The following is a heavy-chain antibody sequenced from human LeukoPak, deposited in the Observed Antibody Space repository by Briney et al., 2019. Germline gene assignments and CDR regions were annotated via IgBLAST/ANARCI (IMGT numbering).Heavy chain of an antibody. CDR2: IIPLLNTV. V-gene: IGHV1-69*08. CDR1: GGVFSTLT. Sequence: SVKVSCKASGGVFSTLTINWVRQAPGQGLEWMGRIIPLLNTVNNAEKFQDRVTLSADLKTNTAYLELSSLRSEDTAVYYCARGLFPPYYDFWSGETNAFDIWGQGTMVTVSS. J-gene: IGHJ3*02. CDR3: ARGLFPPYYDFWSGETNAFDI. D-gene: IGHD3-3*01.